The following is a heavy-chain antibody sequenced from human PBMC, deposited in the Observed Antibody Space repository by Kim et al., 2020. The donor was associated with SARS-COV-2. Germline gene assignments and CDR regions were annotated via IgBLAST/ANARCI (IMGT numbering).Heavy chain of an antibody. D-gene: IGHD1-1*01. Sequence: YSTSLETRLTIYKDTSKNQVVLTMTNMAPVDTATYYCARPPLDWNYGMDVWGQGTMVTVSS. V-gene: IGHV2-70*01. CDR3: ARPPLDWNYGMDV. J-gene: IGHJ6*02.